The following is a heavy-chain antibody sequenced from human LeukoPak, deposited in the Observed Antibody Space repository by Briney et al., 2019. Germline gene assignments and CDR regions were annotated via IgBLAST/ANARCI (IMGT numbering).Heavy chain of an antibody. V-gene: IGHV4-39*07. D-gene: IGHD5-12*01. J-gene: IGHJ4*02. CDR3: ARVWVATVYFDY. CDR1: GGSISSSSYY. Sequence: SETLSLTCAVSGGSISSSSYYWGWIRQPPGKGLEWIGSIYYSGSTYYNPSLKSRVTISVDTSKNQFSLKLSSVTAADTAVYYCARVWVATVYFDYWGQGTLVTVSS. CDR2: IYYSGST.